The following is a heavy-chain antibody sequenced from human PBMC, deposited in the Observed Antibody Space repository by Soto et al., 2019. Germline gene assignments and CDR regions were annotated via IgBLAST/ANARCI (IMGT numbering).Heavy chain of an antibody. CDR2: ISYDGSNK. Sequence: GGSLRLSCAASGFTFSSYAMHWVRQAPGKGLEWVAVISYDGSNKYYADSVKGRFTISRDNSKNTLYLQMNSLRAEDTAVYYCARADPGYSYGYFDYWGQGTLVTVSS. CDR1: GFTFSSYA. CDR3: ARADPGYSYGYFDY. D-gene: IGHD5-18*01. V-gene: IGHV3-30-3*01. J-gene: IGHJ4*02.